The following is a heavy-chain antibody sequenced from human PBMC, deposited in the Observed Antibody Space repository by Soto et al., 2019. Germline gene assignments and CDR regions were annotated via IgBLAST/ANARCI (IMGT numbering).Heavy chain of an antibody. CDR3: AREERIAAAGTSYYYYGMDV. J-gene: IGHJ6*02. Sequence: NPSETLSLTCTVSGGSISSYYWSWIRQPPGKGLEWIGYIYYSGSTNYNPSLKSRVTISVDTSKNQFSLKLSSVTAADTAVYYCAREERIAAAGTSYYYYGMDVWGQGTTVTVSS. CDR1: GGSISSYY. D-gene: IGHD6-13*01. V-gene: IGHV4-59*01. CDR2: IYYSGST.